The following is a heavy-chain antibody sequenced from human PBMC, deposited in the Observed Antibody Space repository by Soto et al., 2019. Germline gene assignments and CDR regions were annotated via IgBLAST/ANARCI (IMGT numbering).Heavy chain of an antibody. CDR2: IGANGGGT. D-gene: IGHD3-10*01. CDR3: AKRQRGDGFAVDF. Sequence: GGSLRLSCVASGFTFTTFGMSWVRQAPGKGLEWVSGIGANGGGTYYADSVKGRFTISGDNSKNTLYLQLNSLSVEDTALYYCAKRQRGDGFAVDFWGRGTLVTVSS. CDR1: GFTFTTFG. J-gene: IGHJ4*02. V-gene: IGHV3-23*01.